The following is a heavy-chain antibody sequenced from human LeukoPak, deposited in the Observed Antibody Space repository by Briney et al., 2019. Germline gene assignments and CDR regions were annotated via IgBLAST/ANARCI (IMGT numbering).Heavy chain of an antibody. Sequence: GGSLRLSCAASGFTLSSYAMNWVRQAPGKGLEYVSAISSNGGTTYYANSVKGRFTISRDNSKNTLYLQMGSLRAEDMALYYCTTDHIAYNQLWLGPDAFDIWGQGTMVTVSS. CDR2: ISSNGGTT. CDR3: TTDHIAYNQLWLGPDAFDI. J-gene: IGHJ3*02. CDR1: GFTLSSYA. V-gene: IGHV3-64*01. D-gene: IGHD5-18*01.